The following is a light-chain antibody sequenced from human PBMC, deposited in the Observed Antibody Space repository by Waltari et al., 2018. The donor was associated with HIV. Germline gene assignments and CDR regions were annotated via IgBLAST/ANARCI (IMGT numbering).Light chain of an antibody. J-gene: IGLJ2*01. V-gene: IGLV2-14*01. CDR2: EVT. Sequence: QSALPQPASVSGSPGQSIVLPCTGSSSDIGYYDYVSWYQQYPGQAPKALIYEVTSRPSGTSSRFSGSKSATTGYLGISQHRPDDYPAYRCSAFTWHGAVVFGGRARLT. CDR3: SAFTWHGAVV. CDR1: SSDIGYYDY.